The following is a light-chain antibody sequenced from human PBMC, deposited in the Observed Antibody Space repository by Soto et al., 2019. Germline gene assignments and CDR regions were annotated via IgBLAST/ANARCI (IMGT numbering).Light chain of an antibody. CDR1: QGVSSY. CDR3: QQDQSYWT. CDR2: KAT. V-gene: IGKV1-5*03. Sequence: DIQMAQSPSTLSASVGGRVTITCRARQGVSSYLAWYQQKPGKAPRLLIYKATSLDSGVPSRFSGSGSGTEFTLTISSLQPDDFASYYCQQDQSYWTFGQGTRVEIK. J-gene: IGKJ1*01.